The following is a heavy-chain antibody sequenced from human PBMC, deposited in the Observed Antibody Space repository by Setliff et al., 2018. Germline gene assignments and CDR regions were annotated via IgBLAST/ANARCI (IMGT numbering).Heavy chain of an antibody. Sequence: SETLSLTCTASGGSIINSNYYWGWIRQPPGKGLEWIGSIYFSGTTYYNPSLKSRVTMSINTSKNHFSLNLSSVTAADTAVYFCAKTELGLTGTKNWFDPWGQGTLVTSPQ. CDR3: AKTELGLTGTKNWFDP. V-gene: IGHV4-39*07. D-gene: IGHD1-7*01. CDR2: IYFSGTT. CDR1: GGSIINSNYY. J-gene: IGHJ5*02.